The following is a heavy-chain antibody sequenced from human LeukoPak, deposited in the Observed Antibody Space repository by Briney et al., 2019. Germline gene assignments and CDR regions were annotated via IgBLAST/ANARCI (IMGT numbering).Heavy chain of an antibody. D-gene: IGHD6-19*01. J-gene: IGHJ6*02. CDR2: INSDGSST. CDR1: GFTFSSYW. Sequence: AGGSLRLSCAASGFTFSSYWMHWVRQAPGKGLVWVSRINSDGSSTSYADSVKGRFTISRDNAKNTLYLQMNSLRAEDTAVYYCARDRDDSSGWFPIYYYYYGMDVWGQGTTVTVSS. CDR3: ARDRDDSSGWFPIYYYYYGMDV. V-gene: IGHV3-74*01.